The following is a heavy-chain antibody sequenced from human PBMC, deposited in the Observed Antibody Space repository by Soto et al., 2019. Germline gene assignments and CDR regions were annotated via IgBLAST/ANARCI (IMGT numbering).Heavy chain of an antibody. D-gene: IGHD5-12*01. CDR2: IIPIFGTA. CDR1: GGTFSSYA. Sequence: QVQLVQSGAEVKKPGSSVKVSCKASGGTFSSYAISWVRQAPGQGLEWMGGIIPIFGTANYAQKCQGRVTITTDESTSTAYMELRSLSSEDTAVYYCASSVAKYYYYGMDVWGQGTTVTVSS. V-gene: IGHV1-69*05. J-gene: IGHJ6*02. CDR3: ASSVAKYYYYGMDV.